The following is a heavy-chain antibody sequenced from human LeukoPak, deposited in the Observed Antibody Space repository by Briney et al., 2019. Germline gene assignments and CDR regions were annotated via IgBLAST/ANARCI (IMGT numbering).Heavy chain of an antibody. V-gene: IGHV4-39*02. CDR3: ARDLDYYGSGSYPPQYNWFDP. D-gene: IGHD3-10*01. CDR2: IYYSGST. J-gene: IGHJ5*02. Sequence: PSETLSLTCTVSGGSISSTRYYWGWIRQPPGKGLEWIGSIYYSGSTYYNPSLKSRVTMSVDTSKNQFSLQLNSVTPEDTAVYYCARDLDYYGSGSYPPQYNWFDPWGQGTLVTVSS. CDR1: GGSISSTRYY.